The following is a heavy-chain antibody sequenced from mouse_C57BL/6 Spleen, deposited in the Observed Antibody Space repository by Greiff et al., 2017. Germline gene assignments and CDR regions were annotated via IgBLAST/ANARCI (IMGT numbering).Heavy chain of an antibody. CDR2: ISYDCSN. CDR1: GYSITRGYY. CDR3: ARELITTGVEGNWYCDV. D-gene: IGHD1-1*01. J-gene: IGHJ1*03. V-gene: IGHV3-6*01. Sequence: EVQLQESGPGLVKPSQSLSLTCSVSGYSITRGYYWNWIRQFPGNKLEWMGDISYDCSNNYNPSLKNRISITRDTSKNPFFLKLNSVTTEDTATYYCARELITTGVEGNWYCDVWGTGTTVTVSS.